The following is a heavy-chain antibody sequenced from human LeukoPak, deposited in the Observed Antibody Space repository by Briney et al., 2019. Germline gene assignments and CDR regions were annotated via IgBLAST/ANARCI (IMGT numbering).Heavy chain of an antibody. V-gene: IGHV4-59*08. CDR3: ARLSYYDSSGYYWAGSLYFDY. CDR2: IYYSGST. D-gene: IGHD3-22*01. Sequence: PSETLSLTCTVSGGSISSYYWSWIRQPPGKGLEWIGYIYYSGSTNYNPSLKSRVTISVDTSKNQFSLKLSSVAAADTAVYYCARLSYYDSSGYYWAGSLYFDYWGQGTLVTVSS. CDR1: GGSISSYY. J-gene: IGHJ4*02.